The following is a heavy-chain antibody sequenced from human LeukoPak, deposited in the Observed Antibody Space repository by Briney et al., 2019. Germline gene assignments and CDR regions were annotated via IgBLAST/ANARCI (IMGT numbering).Heavy chain of an antibody. CDR2: MNPNSGDT. CDR1: GYTFTSYH. CDR3: ARGPMVVIADNYHYYYMDV. D-gene: IGHD2-21*01. V-gene: IGHV1-8*03. Sequence: ASVKVSCKASGYTFTSYHINWVRQATGQGLEWMGWMNPNSGDTGYAQKFTGRVTISRNTSISTAYMELGSLRSEDTAVYYCARGPMVVIADNYHYYYMDVWGKGTTVTVS. J-gene: IGHJ6*03.